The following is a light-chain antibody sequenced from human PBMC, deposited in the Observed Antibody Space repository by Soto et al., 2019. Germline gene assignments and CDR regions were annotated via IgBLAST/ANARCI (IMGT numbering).Light chain of an antibody. V-gene: IGLV2-11*01. J-gene: IGLJ1*01. CDR3: CSYAGSSSYV. CDR2: TVT. CDR1: SSDIGGYNY. Sequence: QSVLPQPRSVSGSPGQSVTISCTGTSSDIGGYNYVSWYQQHPGKAPKLMIYTVTKRPSGVPDRFSGSKSDNTASLTISGLQADDEADYYCCSYAGSSSYVFGTGTKVTVL.